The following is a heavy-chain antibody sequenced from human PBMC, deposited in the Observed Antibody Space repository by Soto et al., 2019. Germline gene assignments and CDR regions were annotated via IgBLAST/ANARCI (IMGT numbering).Heavy chain of an antibody. J-gene: IGHJ6*02. V-gene: IGHV3-30-3*01. D-gene: IGHD5-18*01. CDR2: ISYDGSNK. CDR3: ARAATAMGVKDSMDV. Sequence: ESGGGVVQPGRSLRLSCAASGFTFSSYAMHWVRQAPGKGLEWVAVISYDGSNKYYADSVKGRFTISRDNSKNTLYLQMNSLRAEDTAVYYCARAATAMGVKDSMDVWGQGTTVTVPS. CDR1: GFTFSSYA.